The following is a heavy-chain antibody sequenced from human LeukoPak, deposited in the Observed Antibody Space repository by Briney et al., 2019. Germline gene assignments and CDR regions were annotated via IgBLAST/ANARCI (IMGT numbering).Heavy chain of an antibody. J-gene: IGHJ4*02. D-gene: IGHD1-26*01. CDR2: IIPIFGTA. V-gene: IGHV1-69*13. CDR3: ASRPERWELDY. CDR1: GYTFTGYY. Sequence: PQASVKVSCKASGYTFTGYYMHWVRQAPGQGLEWMGGIIPIFGTANYAQKFQGRVTITADESTSTAYMELSSLRSEDTAVYYCASRPERWELDYWGQGTLVTVSS.